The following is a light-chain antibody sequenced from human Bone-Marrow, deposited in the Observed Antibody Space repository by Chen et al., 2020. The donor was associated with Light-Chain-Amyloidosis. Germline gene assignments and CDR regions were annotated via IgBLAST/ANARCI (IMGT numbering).Light chain of an antibody. CDR3: HSRDSSAKQLA. J-gene: IGLJ2*01. CDR1: SLRDYH. CDR2: GKN. Sequence: SSELTQDPAVSVALGQTVRIACQGDSLRDYHTSWYQQRPGQAPVLVIYGKNNRPSEIPARFSGSSSGNTASLTITGAQAEDEAAYFCHSRDSSAKQLAFGGGTKLTVL. V-gene: IGLV3-19*01.